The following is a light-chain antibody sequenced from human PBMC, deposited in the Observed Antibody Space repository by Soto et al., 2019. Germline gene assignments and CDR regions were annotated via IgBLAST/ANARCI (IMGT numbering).Light chain of an antibody. CDR1: SSNIGSNY. J-gene: IGLJ1*01. CDR3: AAWDDSLSVV. Sequence: SVLPKPPSSSGTPGQRVTISCSGSSSNIGSNYVYWYQQLPGTAPKLLIYRNNQRPSGVPDRFSGSKSGTSASLAISGLRSEDEADYYCAAWDDSLSVVFGTGTKVTVL. CDR2: RNN. V-gene: IGLV1-47*01.